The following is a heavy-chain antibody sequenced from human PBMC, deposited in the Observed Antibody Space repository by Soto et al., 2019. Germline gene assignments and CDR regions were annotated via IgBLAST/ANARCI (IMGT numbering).Heavy chain of an antibody. Sequence: QVQLVQSGPELKKPGPPVKVSCKASGTTFTSYDINWVRQATGQGLEWMGWMNPNSGNPGYAQKFQGRVTMTRNTSISTAYMELSSLRSEDTAVYYCARAGGGYDSLGYWGQGTLVTVSS. CDR3: ARAGGGYDSLGY. CDR2: MNPNSGNP. CDR1: GTTFTSYD. J-gene: IGHJ4*02. V-gene: IGHV1-8*01. D-gene: IGHD5-12*01.